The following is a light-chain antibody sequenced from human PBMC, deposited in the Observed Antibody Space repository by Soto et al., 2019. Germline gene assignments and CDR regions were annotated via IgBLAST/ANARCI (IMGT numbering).Light chain of an antibody. J-gene: IGKJ5*01. V-gene: IGKV1-5*01. Sequence: GDRVTITCRASQSISIYLNWYQQKPGKAPKLLIYDASSLESGVPSRFSGSGSGTEFTLTISSLQPDDFATYYCQHYKTYAVTFGQGTRLEIK. CDR3: QHYKTYAVT. CDR2: DAS. CDR1: QSISIY.